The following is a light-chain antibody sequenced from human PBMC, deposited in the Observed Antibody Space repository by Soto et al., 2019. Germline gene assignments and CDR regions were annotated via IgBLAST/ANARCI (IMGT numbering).Light chain of an antibody. CDR1: QSVSSSY. J-gene: IGKJ5*01. V-gene: IGKV3-20*01. CDR2: GAS. Sequence: EIVITQCPGTQYLSQGERATLSCRASQSVSSSYLGWYQQKPGQAPRLLIYGASSRATGIPDRFSGSGSGTDFTLTISRLEPEDFAVYYCQQYGSSSITFGQGTRLEIK. CDR3: QQYGSSSIT.